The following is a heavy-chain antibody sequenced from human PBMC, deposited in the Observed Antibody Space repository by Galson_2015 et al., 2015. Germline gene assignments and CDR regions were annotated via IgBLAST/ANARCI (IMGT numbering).Heavy chain of an antibody. CDR2: ISSNGGST. CDR3: VKDAGASLEWLPYRVINYYYYYYIDV. Sequence: SLRLSCAASGFTFSSYAMHWVRQAPGKGLEYVSAISSNGGSTYYADSVKGRFTISRDNSKNTLYLQMSSLRAKDTAVYYCVKDAGASLEWLPYRVINYYYYYYIDVWGKGTTVTVSS. CDR1: GFTFSSYA. V-gene: IGHV3-64D*06. D-gene: IGHD3-3*01. J-gene: IGHJ6*03.